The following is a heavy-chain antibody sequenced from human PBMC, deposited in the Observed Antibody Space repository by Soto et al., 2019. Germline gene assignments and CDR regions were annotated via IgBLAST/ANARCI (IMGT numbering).Heavy chain of an antibody. CDR3: ARALKSSSSHYYYCYGMDV. Sequence: SVKVSCKASGGTFSSYAISWVRQAPGQGLEWMGGIIPIFGTANYAQKFQGRVTITADESTSTAYMELSSLRSEDTAVYYCARALKSSSSHYYYCYGMDVWGEWPTVTV. CDR2: IIPIFGTA. V-gene: IGHV1-69*13. J-gene: IGHJ6*01. D-gene: IGHD6-6*01. CDR1: GGTFSSYA.